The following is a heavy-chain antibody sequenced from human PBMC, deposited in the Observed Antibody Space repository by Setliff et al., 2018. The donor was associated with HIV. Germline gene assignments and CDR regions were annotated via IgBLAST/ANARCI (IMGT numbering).Heavy chain of an antibody. Sequence: ASVKVSCKASGGTFSSYAISWVRQAPGQGLEWMGGIIPIFGTANYAQKFQGRVTITADESTSTAYMELSSLRSEDTAVYYCARDPPPTTMVRGVINSGDWFDPWGQGTLVTVSS. CDR3: ARDPPPTTMVRGVINSGDWFDP. J-gene: IGHJ5*02. CDR2: IIPIFGTA. CDR1: GGTFSSYA. D-gene: IGHD3-10*01. V-gene: IGHV1-69*13.